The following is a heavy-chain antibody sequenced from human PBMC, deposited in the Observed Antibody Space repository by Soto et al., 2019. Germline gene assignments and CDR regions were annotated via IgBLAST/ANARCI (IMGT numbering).Heavy chain of an antibody. Sequence: QVQLVQSGAEVKKPGASVKVSCKASGYTFTSYDINWVRQATGQGLEWMGWMNPNSGNTGYAQKFQGRVTMTRNTSINTADKELSSVRYVDTAGYYCARYTAMVGRSNWFDPWGQGTLVTVSS. J-gene: IGHJ5*02. V-gene: IGHV1-8*01. D-gene: IGHD5-18*01. CDR3: ARYTAMVGRSNWFDP. CDR2: MNPNSGNT. CDR1: GYTFTSYD.